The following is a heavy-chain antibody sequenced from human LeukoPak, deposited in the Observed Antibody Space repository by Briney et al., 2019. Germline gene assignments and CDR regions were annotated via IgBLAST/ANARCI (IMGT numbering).Heavy chain of an antibody. CDR3: ARGILWWRSNRNWFDP. J-gene: IGHJ5*02. D-gene: IGHD2-21*01. CDR1: GGSFSGYY. Sequence: SETLSLTXAVYGGSFSGYYWSWIRQPPGKGLEWIGEINHSGSTNYNPSLKSRVTISVDTSKNQFSLKLSSVTAADTAVYYCARGILWWRSNRNWFDPWGQGTLVTVSS. CDR2: INHSGST. V-gene: IGHV4-34*01.